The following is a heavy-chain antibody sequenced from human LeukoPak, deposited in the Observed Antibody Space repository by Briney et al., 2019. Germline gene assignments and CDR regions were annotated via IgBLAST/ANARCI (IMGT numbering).Heavy chain of an antibody. D-gene: IGHD1-26*01. CDR1: GGSVSSGNYY. J-gene: IGHJ2*01. CDR2: IYYSGST. CDR3: ARGVGAVYWYFDL. V-gene: IGHV4-61*01. Sequence: PSETLSLTCTVSGGSVSSGNYYWRWIRQPPGKGLEWIGYIYYSGSTNYNPSLKSRVTISVDTSKNQFSLKLTSVTAADTAVYYCARGVGAVYWYFDLWGRGTLVTVSS.